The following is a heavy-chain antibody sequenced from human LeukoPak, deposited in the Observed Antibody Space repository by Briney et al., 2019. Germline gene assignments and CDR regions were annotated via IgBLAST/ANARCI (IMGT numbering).Heavy chain of an antibody. CDR1: GGSISSGGYY. D-gene: IGHD4-17*01. CDR2: IYYSGST. Sequence: PSETLSLTCTVSGGSISSGGYYWSWIRQHPGKGLEWIGYIYYSGSTYYNPSLKSRVTISVDTSKNQFSLKLSSVTAADTAVYYCAREGGATVTYYYYYGMDVWGKGTTVTVSS. CDR3: AREGGATVTYYYYYGMDV. J-gene: IGHJ6*04. V-gene: IGHV4-31*03.